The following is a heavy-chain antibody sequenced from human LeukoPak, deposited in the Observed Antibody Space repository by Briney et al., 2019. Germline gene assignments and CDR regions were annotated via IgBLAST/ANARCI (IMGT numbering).Heavy chain of an antibody. D-gene: IGHD1-26*01. CDR2: ISGSGGPT. V-gene: IGHV3-23*01. CDR1: GITFSSYL. CDR3: ARARRIVGVGYFDY. J-gene: IGHJ4*02. Sequence: GGSLRLSCAASGITFSSYLMTWVRQGPGKGLEWVADISGSGGPTNYADSVKGRFTISRDNSKNTLFLQMNSLRDGDTAIYYCARARRIVGVGYFDYWGQGTLVTVSS.